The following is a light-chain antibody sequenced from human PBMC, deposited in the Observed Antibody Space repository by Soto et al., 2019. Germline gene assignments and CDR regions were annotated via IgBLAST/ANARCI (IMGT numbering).Light chain of an antibody. Sequence: DIQRTQSHSTLSASVGDRVTITCRASQTISNWLAWYQQKPGKAPKLLIYDASTLESGVPSRFSGSGSGTEFTLTISTLQPDDFATYYCQQYNTYTWTFGQGTKVAI. V-gene: IGKV1-5*01. CDR2: DAS. CDR1: QTISNW. CDR3: QQYNTYTWT. J-gene: IGKJ1*01.